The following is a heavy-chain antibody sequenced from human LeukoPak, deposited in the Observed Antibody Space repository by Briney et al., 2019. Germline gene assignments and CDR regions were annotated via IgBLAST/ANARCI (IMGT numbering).Heavy chain of an antibody. CDR1: GGSISSYY. CDR2: IYYSGGT. Sequence: KPSETLSLTCTVSGGSISSYYWSWIRQPPGKGLEWIGYIYYSGGTNYNPSLKSRVTISVDTSKNQFSLKLSSVTAEDTAVYYCAGQPLTAYNWFDPWGQGTLVTVSS. J-gene: IGHJ5*02. V-gene: IGHV4-59*01. CDR3: AGQPLTAYNWFDP.